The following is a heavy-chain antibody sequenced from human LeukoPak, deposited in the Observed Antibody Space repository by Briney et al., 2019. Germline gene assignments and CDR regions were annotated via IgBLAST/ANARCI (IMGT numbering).Heavy chain of an antibody. J-gene: IGHJ3*02. Sequence: ASVKVSCTVSGYTLTELSMHWVRQAPGKGLEWMGGFDPEDGETIYAQKFQGRVTMTEDTSTDTAYMELSSLRSEDTAVYYCARGGLIFGVVIIAGTQSDAFDIWGQGTMVTVSS. D-gene: IGHD3-3*01. CDR1: GYTLTELS. V-gene: IGHV1-24*01. CDR2: FDPEDGET. CDR3: ARGGLIFGVVIIAGTQSDAFDI.